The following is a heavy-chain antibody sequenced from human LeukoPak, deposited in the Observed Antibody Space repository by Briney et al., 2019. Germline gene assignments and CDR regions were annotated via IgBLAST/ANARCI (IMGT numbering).Heavy chain of an antibody. CDR2: IYYSGST. J-gene: IGHJ4*02. V-gene: IGHV4-59*01. CDR1: GGSISSYY. CDR3: ARTGDYVDY. Sequence: PSETLSLTCTVSGGSISSYYWSWIRQPPGKGLEWIRYIYYSGSTNYSPSLKSRVTISVDTSKIQFSLKLSSVTTADTAVYYCARTGDYVDYWGQGTLVTVSS.